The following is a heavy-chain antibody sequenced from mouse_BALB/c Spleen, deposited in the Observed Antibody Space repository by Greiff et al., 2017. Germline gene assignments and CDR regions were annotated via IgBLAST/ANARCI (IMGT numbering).Heavy chain of an antibody. V-gene: IGHV5-6*01. CDR2: ISSGGSYT. J-gene: IGHJ1*01. CDR3: ARHDGYYDFDV. CDR1: GFTFSSYG. D-gene: IGHD2-3*01. Sequence: EVQVVESGGDLVKPGGSLKLSCAASGFTFSSYGMSWVRQTLDKRLEWVATISSGGSYTYYPDSVKGRFTISRDNAKNTLYLQMSSLKSEDTAMYYCARHDGYYDFDVWGAGTTVTVSS.